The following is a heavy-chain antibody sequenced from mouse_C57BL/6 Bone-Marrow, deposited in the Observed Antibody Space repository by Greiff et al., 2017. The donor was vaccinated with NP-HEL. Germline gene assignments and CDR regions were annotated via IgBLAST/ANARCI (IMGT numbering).Heavy chain of an antibody. V-gene: IGHV1-54*01. Sequence: QVQLQQSGAELVRPGTSVKVSCTASGYAFTNYLIEWVKRRPGQGLEWIGVINPGSGGTNYNEKFKGQATLTADKSSSTAYMHLSSLTSEDAAVYFCARTTTVVAPDAMDYWGQGTSVTVSS. CDR2: INPGSGGT. D-gene: IGHD1-1*01. J-gene: IGHJ4*01. CDR1: GYAFTNYL. CDR3: ARTTTVVAPDAMDY.